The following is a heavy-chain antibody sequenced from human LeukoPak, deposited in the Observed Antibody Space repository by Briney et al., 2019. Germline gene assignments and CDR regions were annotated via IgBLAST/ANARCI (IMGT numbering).Heavy chain of an antibody. Sequence: PGGSLGLSCAASGFTFSSYGMHWVRQAPGKGLEWVAVISYDGSNKYYADSVKGRFTISRDNSKNTLYLQMNSLRAEDTAVYYCAKDKDRAVAIDYWGQGTLVTVSS. CDR2: ISYDGSNK. V-gene: IGHV3-30*18. CDR1: GFTFSSYG. D-gene: IGHD6-19*01. CDR3: AKDKDRAVAIDY. J-gene: IGHJ4*02.